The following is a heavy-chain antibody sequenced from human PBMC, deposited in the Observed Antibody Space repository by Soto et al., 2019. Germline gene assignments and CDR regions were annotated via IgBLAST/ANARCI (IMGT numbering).Heavy chain of an antibody. Sequence: ASETLSLTCTVSGGSISSGDYYWSWIRQPPGKGLEWIGYIYYSGSTNYNPSLKSRVTISVDTSKNQFSLKLSSVTAADTAVYYCARDRYGDDEVDAFDIWGQGTMVTVSS. CDR3: ARDRYGDDEVDAFDI. J-gene: IGHJ3*02. CDR1: GGSISSGDYY. V-gene: IGHV4-61*08. D-gene: IGHD4-17*01. CDR2: IYYSGST.